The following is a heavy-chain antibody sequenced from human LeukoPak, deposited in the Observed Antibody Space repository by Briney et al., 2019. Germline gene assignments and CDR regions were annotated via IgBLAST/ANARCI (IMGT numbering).Heavy chain of an antibody. CDR2: INPNSGGT. D-gene: IGHD1-26*01. CDR1: GYTFTGYY. V-gene: IGHV1-2*02. CDR3: ARSGGYLDYYYYYGMDV. J-gene: IGHJ6*02. Sequence: ASVKVSCKASGYTFTGYYMHWVRQAPGQGLEWMGWINPNSGGTNYAQKFQGRVTMTRDTSISTAYMELSRLRSDDTAVYYCARSGGYLDYYYYYGMDVWGQGTTVTVSS.